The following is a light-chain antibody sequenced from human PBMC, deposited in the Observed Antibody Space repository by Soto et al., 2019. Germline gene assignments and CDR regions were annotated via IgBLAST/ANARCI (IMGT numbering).Light chain of an antibody. CDR2: GNS. J-gene: IGLJ2*01. CDR1: SSNIGAGYD. Sequence: QSVLTQPPSVSGAPGQRVTISCTGSSSNIGAGYDVHWYQQLPGTAPKLLIYGNSNRPSGVPDRFSGFKSGTSASLAITGLQAEDEADYYCQSYDSRLNGVVFGGGTKVT. V-gene: IGLV1-40*01. CDR3: QSYDSRLNGVV.